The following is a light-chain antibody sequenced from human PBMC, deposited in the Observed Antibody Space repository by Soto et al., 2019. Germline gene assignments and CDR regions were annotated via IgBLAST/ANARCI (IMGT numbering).Light chain of an antibody. Sequence: EIVLTQSPGTLSLSPGERATLSCRASQSVSSNSLAWYQQKPGQAPRLLIYGASSRATGIPDRFSGSGSGTDFTLTISRLEPEDFAGYYCQQCGSSPLTFGGGTKVEIK. V-gene: IGKV3-20*01. CDR3: QQCGSSPLT. CDR2: GAS. J-gene: IGKJ4*01. CDR1: QSVSSNS.